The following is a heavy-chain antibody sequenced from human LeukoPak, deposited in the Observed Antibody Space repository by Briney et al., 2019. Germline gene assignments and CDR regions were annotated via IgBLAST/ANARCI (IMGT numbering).Heavy chain of an antibody. Sequence: PGRSLRLSCAASGFTFNTYAMSWVRQAPGKGLEWVSAISGSAGSTYYADSVKGRFTISRDNSKNILYLQIHSLRAEDTAVYYCAKGKGSSSSSIDWWGQGTLVTVSS. J-gene: IGHJ4*02. CDR2: ISGSAGST. CDR3: AKGKGSSSSSIDW. CDR1: GFTFNTYA. V-gene: IGHV3-23*01. D-gene: IGHD2-15*01.